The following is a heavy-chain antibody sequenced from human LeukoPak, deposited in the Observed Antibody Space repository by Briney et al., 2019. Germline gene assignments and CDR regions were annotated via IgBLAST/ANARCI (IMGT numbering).Heavy chain of an antibody. Sequence: PGGSLRLSCAASGFTFSSYAMHWVRQAPGKGLEWVAVISYDGSNKYYADSVKGRFTISRDNSKNTLYLQMNSLRAEDTAVYYCAKEISWFGEFLPLDYYYYYGMDVWGQGTTVTVSS. CDR1: GFTFSSYA. CDR3: AKEISWFGEFLPLDYYYYYGMDV. V-gene: IGHV3-30-3*01. CDR2: ISYDGSNK. J-gene: IGHJ6*02. D-gene: IGHD3-10*01.